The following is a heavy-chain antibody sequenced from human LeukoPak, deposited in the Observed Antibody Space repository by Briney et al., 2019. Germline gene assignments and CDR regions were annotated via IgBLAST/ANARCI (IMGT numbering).Heavy chain of an antibody. CDR3: AKGPLGIAVAPDY. CDR2: ISFDGSNK. J-gene: IGHJ4*02. Sequence: GSLRLSCAASGFTFSRNGMHWVRQAPGKGLEWVAVISFDGSNKFYADSVKGRFSISRDNSKNTLYLQMNSLRADDTAVYYCAKGPLGIAVAPDYWGQGALVTVSS. CDR1: GFTFSRNG. V-gene: IGHV3-30*18. D-gene: IGHD6-19*01.